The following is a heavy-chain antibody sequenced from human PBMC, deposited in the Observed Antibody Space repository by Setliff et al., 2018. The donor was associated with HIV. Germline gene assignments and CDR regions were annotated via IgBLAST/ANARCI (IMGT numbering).Heavy chain of an antibody. J-gene: IGHJ6*03. Sequence: GGSLRLSCAASGFTVRTNYMSWVRQAPGKGLEWVSLIYTGGTTYYADSMKGRFTISRDNSKNTLYLQMNSLTAEDTAVYYCTRDYAYDWNSVMDVWGKGTTVTVSS. CDR3: TRDYAYDWNSVMDV. CDR2: IYTGGTT. V-gene: IGHV3-53*01. D-gene: IGHD1-7*01. CDR1: GFTVRTNY.